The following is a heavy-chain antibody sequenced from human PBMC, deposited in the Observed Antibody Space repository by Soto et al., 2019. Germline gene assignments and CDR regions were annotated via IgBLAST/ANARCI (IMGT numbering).Heavy chain of an antibody. CDR2: IYWNDDK. Sequence: SGPTLVNPTQTLTLTCTFSEFSLSTSGVGVGWIRQPPGKALEWLALIYWNDDKRYSPSLKSRLTITEDTSKNQVVLTMTNMDPVDTATYYCVSYLERITMVRGDPREYGMDVWGQGTTVTVSS. V-gene: IGHV2-5*01. D-gene: IGHD3-10*01. J-gene: IGHJ6*02. CDR1: EFSLSTSGVG. CDR3: VSYLERITMVRGDPREYGMDV.